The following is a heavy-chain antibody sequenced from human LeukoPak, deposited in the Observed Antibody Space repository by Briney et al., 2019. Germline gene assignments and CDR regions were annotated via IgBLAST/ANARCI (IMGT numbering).Heavy chain of an antibody. CDR2: ISGSGGST. CDR3: AKANDVDTAMVGS. V-gene: IGHV3-23*01. D-gene: IGHD5-18*01. Sequence: GGSLRLSCAASGFTFSSYGMSWVRQAPGKGLEWVSVISGSGGSTYYADSVKGRFTVSGDSSKNTMYLQMNSLRAEDTAVYYCAKANDVDTAMVGSWGQGTLVTVSS. J-gene: IGHJ5*02. CDR1: GFTFSSYG.